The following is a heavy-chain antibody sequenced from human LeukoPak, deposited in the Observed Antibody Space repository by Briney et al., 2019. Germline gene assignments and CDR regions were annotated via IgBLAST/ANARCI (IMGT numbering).Heavy chain of an antibody. V-gene: IGHV3-30*03. J-gene: IGHJ4*02. CDR2: ISYDGSNK. CDR3: ARGQTGDY. Sequence: GGSLRLSCAASGFTFSSYGMHWVRQAPGKGLEWVAVISYDGSNKYYADSVKGRFTIYRDNSKNTLYLQMNSLRAEDTAVYYCARGQTGDYWGQGTLVTVSS. D-gene: IGHD1-26*01. CDR1: GFTFSSYG.